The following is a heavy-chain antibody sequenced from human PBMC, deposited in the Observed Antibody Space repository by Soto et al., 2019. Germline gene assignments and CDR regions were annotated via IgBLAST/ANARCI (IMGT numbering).Heavy chain of an antibody. CDR2: SSASGRSR. J-gene: IGHJ4*02. D-gene: IGHD6-19*01. CDR3: AKDGNWLDVYFDV. Sequence: GGSLRLSCVASGIEFSNYAMSWVRQAPGKGLEWVSISSASGRSRYHADSVKGRFTISRDNSKNALYLHMTNLRAEDTAVYYCAKDGNWLDVYFDVWGQGTPVTVSS. CDR1: GIEFSNYA. V-gene: IGHV3-23*01.